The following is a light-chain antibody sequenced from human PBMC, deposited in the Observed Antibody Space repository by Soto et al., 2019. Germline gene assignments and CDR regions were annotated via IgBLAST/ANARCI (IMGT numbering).Light chain of an antibody. Sequence: EIVLTRSPGTLSLSPGERATLSCRASQSVSSTYLAWYQQKPGQAPRLLIYGASSRATGIPDRFSGSGSGTDFTLTISRVEPEDFAVYYCQQYGSSPSITLGQGTRLEIK. J-gene: IGKJ5*01. CDR3: QQYGSSPSIT. CDR2: GAS. CDR1: QSVSSTY. V-gene: IGKV3-20*01.